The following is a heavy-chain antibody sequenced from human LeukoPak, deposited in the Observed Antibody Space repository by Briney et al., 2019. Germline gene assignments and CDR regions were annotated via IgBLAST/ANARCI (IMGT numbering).Heavy chain of an antibody. CDR3: ARVGMELWPSHAFDI. V-gene: IGHV4-39*07. CDR2: IYYSGST. J-gene: IGHJ3*02. Sequence: SETLSLTCTISGGSISSTSYYWGWIRQPPGKGLEWIGSIYYSGSTYYNPSLKSRVTISVDTSKNQFSLKLSSVTAADTAVYYCARVGMELWPSHAFDIWGQGTMVTVSS. D-gene: IGHD5-18*01. CDR1: GGSISSTSYY.